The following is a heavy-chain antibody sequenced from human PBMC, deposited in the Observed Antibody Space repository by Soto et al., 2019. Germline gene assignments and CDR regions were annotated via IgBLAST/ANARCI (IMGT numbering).Heavy chain of an antibody. CDR3: GRDEDQWDQRVLDY. D-gene: IGHD1-26*01. CDR1: GHTSRNNG. Sequence: QVRLVQSGAEVGQPGASVKVSCKASGHTSRNNGISWVRQAPGQGLEGMGFINANTGATNYARKFRGRLTLTTDTFTRTVDMELRSLRSDDTVVYSCGRDEDQWDQRVLDYWGQGTLVTVSS. CDR2: INANTGAT. J-gene: IGHJ4*02. V-gene: IGHV1-18*01.